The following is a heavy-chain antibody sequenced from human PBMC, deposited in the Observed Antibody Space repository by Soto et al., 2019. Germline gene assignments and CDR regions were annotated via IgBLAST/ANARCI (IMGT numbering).Heavy chain of an antibody. V-gene: IGHV4-34*01. CDR2: INHSGST. CDR1: GGSCSGYY. CDR3: ARLQWLVNAFDI. D-gene: IGHD6-19*01. J-gene: IGHJ3*02. Sequence: SETLSLTCAVYGGSCSGYYWSWIRQPPGKGLEWIGEINHSGSTNYNPSLKSRVTISVDTSKNQFSLKLSSVTAADTAVYYCARLQWLVNAFDIWGQGTMVTVSS.